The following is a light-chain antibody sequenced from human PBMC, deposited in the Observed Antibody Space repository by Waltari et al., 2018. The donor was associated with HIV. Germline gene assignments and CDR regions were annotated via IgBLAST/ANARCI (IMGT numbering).Light chain of an antibody. V-gene: IGLV1-44*01. CDR2: DDN. CDR3: AAWDDNLNGL. J-gene: IGLJ2*01. CDR1: RSNIGSNT. Sequence: QSVLTQPPSASGTLGQRVTISCSGRRSNIGSNTVNWYQQLPGTAPKLLISDDNRWPSGVPARFSGSKSGTSASLAISGLQSEDEADYYCAAWDDNLNGLFGGGTKLTVL.